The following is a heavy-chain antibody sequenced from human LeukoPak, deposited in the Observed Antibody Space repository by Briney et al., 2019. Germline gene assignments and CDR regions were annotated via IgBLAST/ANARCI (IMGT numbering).Heavy chain of an antibody. CDR3: ATRLYSNQYYYYYGIDV. J-gene: IGHJ6*04. V-gene: IGHV1-8*03. D-gene: IGHD4-11*01. CDR2: MNPNSGNT. CDR1: GYTFTSYD. Sequence: ASVKVSCKASGYTFTSYDINWVRQATGQGLEWMGWMNPNSGNTGYAQKFQGRVTITRNNSISTAYMELSRLRSEDTAVYYCATRLYSNQYYYYYGIDVWGKGTTVTVSS.